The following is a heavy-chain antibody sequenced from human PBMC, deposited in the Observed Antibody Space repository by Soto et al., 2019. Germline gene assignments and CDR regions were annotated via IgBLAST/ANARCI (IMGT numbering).Heavy chain of an antibody. Sequence: GASVKVSCKASGYTFTGYYMHWVRQAPGQGLEWMGWINPNSGGTNYAQKFQGWVTMTRDTSISTAYMELSRLRSDDTAVYYCARCNGVIAAAGRDAFDIWGQGTMVTVSS. V-gene: IGHV1-2*04. CDR3: ARCNGVIAAAGRDAFDI. D-gene: IGHD6-13*01. CDR1: GYTFTGYY. CDR2: INPNSGGT. J-gene: IGHJ3*02.